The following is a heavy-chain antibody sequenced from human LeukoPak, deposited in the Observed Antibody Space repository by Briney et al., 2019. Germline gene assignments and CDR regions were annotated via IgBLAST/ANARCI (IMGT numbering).Heavy chain of an antibody. V-gene: IGHV3-74*01. Sequence: QPGGSLRLSCAASGFTFSSYSMNWVRQAPGKGLVWVSRIKSDGSVTTYADFVKGRFTISRDNAKNTLYLQMNSLRADDTAVYYCTKADGSTWGQGALVTVS. CDR1: GFTFSSYS. J-gene: IGHJ5*02. D-gene: IGHD6-13*01. CDR2: IKSDGSVT. CDR3: TKADGST.